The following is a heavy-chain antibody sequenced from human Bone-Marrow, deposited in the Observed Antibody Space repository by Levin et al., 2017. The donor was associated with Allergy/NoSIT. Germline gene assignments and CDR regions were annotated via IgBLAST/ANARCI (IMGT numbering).Heavy chain of an antibody. J-gene: IGHJ4*02. Sequence: PGGSLRLSCAASGFTFSSYSMSWVRQAPGKGLEWVSAISGSGGSTYYADSVKGRFTISRDNSKNTLYLQMNSLRAEDTAVYYCAKKTSSGWYPFDYWGQGTLVTVSS. CDR2: ISGSGGST. D-gene: IGHD6-19*01. CDR3: AKKTSSGWYPFDY. V-gene: IGHV3-23*01. CDR1: GFTFSSYS.